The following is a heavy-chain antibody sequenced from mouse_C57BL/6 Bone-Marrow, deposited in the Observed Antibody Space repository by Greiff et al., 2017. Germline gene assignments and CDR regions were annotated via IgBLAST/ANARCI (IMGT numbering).Heavy chain of an antibody. D-gene: IGHD1-1*01. CDR2: ISSGSSTI. CDR1: GFTFSDYG. CDR3: ARNYGSGMDY. J-gene: IGHJ4*01. Sequence: EVHLVESGGGLVKPGGSLKLSCAASGFTFSDYGMHWVRQAPEKGLEWVAYISSGSSTIYYADTVTGRFTISRDNAKNTLFLQMTSLRSEDTAMYYCARNYGSGMDYWGQGTSVTVSS. V-gene: IGHV5-17*01.